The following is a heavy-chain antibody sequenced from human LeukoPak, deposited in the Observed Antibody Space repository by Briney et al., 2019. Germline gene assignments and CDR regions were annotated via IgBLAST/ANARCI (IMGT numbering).Heavy chain of an antibody. CDR1: GYTFTGYY. J-gene: IGHJ5*02. CDR3: ARVGGSGWINGIDP. V-gene: IGHV1-2*02. Sequence: GASVKVSCKASGYTFTGYYMHWVRQAPGQGLEWMGWINPNSGGTNYAQKFQGRVTMTRDTSISTAYMELSRLRSDDTAVYYCARVGGSGWINGIDPWGQGTLVTVSS. CDR2: INPNSGGT. D-gene: IGHD6-19*01.